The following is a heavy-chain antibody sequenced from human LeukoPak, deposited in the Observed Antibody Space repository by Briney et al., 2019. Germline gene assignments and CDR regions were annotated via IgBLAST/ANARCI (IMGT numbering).Heavy chain of an antibody. CDR2: IKPDGSQK. J-gene: IGHJ4*02. CDR3: VRDGPAFLDFDY. D-gene: IGHD2-2*01. CDR1: GFSFNGDW. Sequence: PGGSLRLSCVASGFSFNGDWMNWVRQAPGKGLEGVANIKPDGSQKYYGDSVKGRFTISRDNAEESVFLQMTSLRAEDPAVYYCVRDGPAFLDFDYWGQGTLVTVSS. V-gene: IGHV3-7*01.